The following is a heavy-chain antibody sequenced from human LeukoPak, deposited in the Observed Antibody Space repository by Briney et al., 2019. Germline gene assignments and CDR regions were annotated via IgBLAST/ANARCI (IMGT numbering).Heavy chain of an antibody. Sequence: SGGSLRLSCAASGFTFSGSAIHWVRQASGKGLEWVGRIRDKANSYATAYIASVKGRFTISRDGSKNTAYLQMSSLKTEDTAVYYCTRWDCTTTGRYPFDYWGQGTLSPSPQ. J-gene: IGHJ4*02. CDR2: IRDKANSYAT. D-gene: IGHD2-2*01. CDR1: GFTFSGSA. CDR3: TRWDCTTTGRYPFDY. V-gene: IGHV3-73*01.